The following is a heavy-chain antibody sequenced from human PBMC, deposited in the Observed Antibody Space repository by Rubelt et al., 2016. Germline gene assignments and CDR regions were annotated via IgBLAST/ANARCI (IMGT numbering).Heavy chain of an antibody. J-gene: IGHJ4*02. CDR2: IHHRGST. CDR3: ARDHSSGWYLEGFFDY. V-gene: IGHV4-38-2*02. CDR1: GYSISSGYY. Sequence: QVQLQESGPGLVKPSETLSLTCTVSGYSISSGYYWGWIRQPPGKGLEGIGSIHHRGSTYYNPSLKSRVTISVDTAKNQFSLKLSSVTAADTAVYYCARDHSSGWYLEGFFDYWGQGTLVTVSS. D-gene: IGHD6-19*01.